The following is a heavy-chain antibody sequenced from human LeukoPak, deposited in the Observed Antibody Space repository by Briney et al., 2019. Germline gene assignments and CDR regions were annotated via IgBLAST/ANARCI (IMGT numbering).Heavy chain of an antibody. CDR1: GYTFTSYA. V-gene: IGHV7-4-1*02. J-gene: IGHJ6*02. D-gene: IGHD6-13*01. CDR2: INTNTGNP. CDR3: AREAPNSSSWFPHYYYYYGMDV. Sequence: ASVKVSCKASGYTFTSYAMNWVRQAPGQGLEWMGWINTNTGNPTYAQGFTGRFVFSLDTSVSTAYLQISILKAEDTAVYYCAREAPNSSSWFPHYYYYYGMDVWGQGTTVTVSS.